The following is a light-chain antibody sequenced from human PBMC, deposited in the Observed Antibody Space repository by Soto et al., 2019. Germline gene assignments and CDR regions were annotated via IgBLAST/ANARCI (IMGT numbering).Light chain of an antibody. CDR3: QQSYSTLGT. CDR1: QSISSY. V-gene: IGKV1-39*01. J-gene: IGKJ2*01. CDR2: AAS. Sequence: DIQMTQSPSSLSASVGDRVTITCRASQSISSYLNWYQQKPGKAPKLLIYAASSLQSGVPLRFSGSGSGTDFTLTISSLQPEDFATYYCQQSYSTLGTFGQGTKVDI.